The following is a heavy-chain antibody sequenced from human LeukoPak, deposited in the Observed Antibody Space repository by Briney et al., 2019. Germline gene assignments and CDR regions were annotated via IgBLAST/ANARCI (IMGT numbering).Heavy chain of an antibody. Sequence: SETLSLTCTVSGGSISSSSYYWGWIRQPPGRGLEWIGSIYYSGSTYYNPSLKSRVTISVDTSKNQFSPKLSSVTAADTAVYYCARRTLPSPLADFVVVPAREFDPWGQGTLVTVSS. D-gene: IGHD2-2*01. CDR1: GGSISSSSYY. CDR3: ARRTLPSPLADFVVVPAREFDP. V-gene: IGHV4-39*01. CDR2: IYYSGST. J-gene: IGHJ5*02.